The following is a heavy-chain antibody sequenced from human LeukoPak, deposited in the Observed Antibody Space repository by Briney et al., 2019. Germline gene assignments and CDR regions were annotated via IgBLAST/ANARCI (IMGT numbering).Heavy chain of an antibody. CDR1: GGSFSGYY. CDR2: INHSGST. V-gene: IGHV4-34*01. J-gene: IGHJ6*02. CDR3: ARDQIEMATIMDYYYGMDV. Sequence: SETLSLTCAVYGGSFSGYYWSWIRQPPGKGLEWIGEINHSGSTNYNPSLKSRVTISVDTSKNQFSLKLSSVTAADTAVYYCARDQIEMATIMDYYYGMDVWGQGTTVTVSS. D-gene: IGHD5-24*01.